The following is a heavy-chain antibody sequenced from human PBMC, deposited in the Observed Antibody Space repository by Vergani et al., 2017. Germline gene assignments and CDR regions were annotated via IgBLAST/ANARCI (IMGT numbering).Heavy chain of an antibody. J-gene: IGHJ3*02. Sequence: QVQLQESGPGLVKPSETLSLTCTVSGGSISGYYWSWIRQPAGXGLEWIGYIYYTGSTNYSPSLKSRVTISVDTSKNQFSLKLSSVTAADTAVYYCARATLGYCSSTSCYGKALDIWGQGTMVTVSS. D-gene: IGHD2-2*01. V-gene: IGHV4-59*01. CDR2: IYYTGST. CDR1: GGSISGYY. CDR3: ARATLGYCSSTSCYGKALDI.